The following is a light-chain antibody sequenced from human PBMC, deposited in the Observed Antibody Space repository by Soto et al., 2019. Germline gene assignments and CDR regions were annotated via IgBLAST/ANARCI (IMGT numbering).Light chain of an antibody. CDR3: QQYNIWPRT. Sequence: EIVMTQSPATLSVSPGERATLSCRASQSVSINLAWYQQKPGQAPRLLIYGASSRATGIPARFSGSGSGTEFTLTVSSLQSEDSAVYFCQQYNIWPRTFGQGTKV. V-gene: IGKV3-15*01. J-gene: IGKJ1*01. CDR2: GAS. CDR1: QSVSIN.